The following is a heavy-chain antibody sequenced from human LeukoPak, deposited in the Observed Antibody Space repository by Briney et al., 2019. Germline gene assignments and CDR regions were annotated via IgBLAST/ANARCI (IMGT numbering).Heavy chain of an antibody. CDR3: ARERGANRNALYGFDP. CDR1: GFTFSSYS. J-gene: IGHJ5*02. V-gene: IGHV3-48*01. Sequence: GGSLRLSCAASGFTFSSYSMNWVRQAPGKGLEWVSYISSSSSTIYYADSVKGRFTISRDNAKNSLYLQMNSLRAEDTAVYYCARERGANRNALYGFDPWGQGTLVTVSS. D-gene: IGHD1-14*01. CDR2: ISSSSSTI.